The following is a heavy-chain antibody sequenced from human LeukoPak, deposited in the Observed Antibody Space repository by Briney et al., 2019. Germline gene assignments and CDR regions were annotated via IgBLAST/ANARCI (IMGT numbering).Heavy chain of an antibody. D-gene: IGHD1-14*01. J-gene: IGHJ4*02. CDR3: ARSPYGNSFDY. Sequence: SETLPLTCTVSGGSISSYYWSWIRQPPGKGLEWIGDIYYSGSTNYNPSLKSRVTISVDTSKNQFSLRLSSVTAADTAVYYCARSPYGNSFDYWGQGTLVTVSS. CDR2: IYYSGST. CDR1: GGSISSYY. V-gene: IGHV4-59*01.